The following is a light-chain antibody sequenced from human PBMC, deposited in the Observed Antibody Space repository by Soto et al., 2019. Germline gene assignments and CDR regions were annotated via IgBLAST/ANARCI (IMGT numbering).Light chain of an antibody. CDR2: AAS. CDR1: QGINIF. J-gene: IGKJ1*01. Sequence: DIQLTQSPSFLSASVGDRVTITCRASQGINIFLAWFQQKPGKAPNLLISAASTLQSGVPSRFSASGSGTEFTLTISSLHPDDFATYYCQEYNNYWTFGQGTKVDTK. V-gene: IGKV1-9*01. CDR3: QEYNNYWT.